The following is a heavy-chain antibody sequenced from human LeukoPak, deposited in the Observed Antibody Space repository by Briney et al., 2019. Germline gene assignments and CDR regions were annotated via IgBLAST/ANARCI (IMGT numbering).Heavy chain of an antibody. CDR1: GGSISSYY. Sequence: SETLSLTCTVSGGSISSYYWSWIRQPPGKGLEWIGYIYYSGSTNYNPSLKSRVTISVDTSKNQFSLKLSSVTAADTAVYYCARAYCGGDCYIHYWGQGTLVTVSS. V-gene: IGHV4-59*08. CDR3: ARAYCGGDCYIHY. CDR2: IYYSGST. D-gene: IGHD2-21*02. J-gene: IGHJ4*02.